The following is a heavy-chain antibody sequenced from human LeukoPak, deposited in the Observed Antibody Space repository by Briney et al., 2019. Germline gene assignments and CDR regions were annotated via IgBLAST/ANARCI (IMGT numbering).Heavy chain of an antibody. J-gene: IGHJ4*02. Sequence: SVKVSCKASGYTFTGYYMHWVRQAPGQGLEWMGWIIPIFGTANYAQKFQGRVTITTDESTSTAYMELSSLRSEDTAVYYCARDRGSYSSSAPFDYWGQGTLVTVSS. CDR2: IIPIFGTA. CDR1: GYTFTGYY. V-gene: IGHV1-69*05. CDR3: ARDRGSYSSSAPFDY. D-gene: IGHD6-13*01.